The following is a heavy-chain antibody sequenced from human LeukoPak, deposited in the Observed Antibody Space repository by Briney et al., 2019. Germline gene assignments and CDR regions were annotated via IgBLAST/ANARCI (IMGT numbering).Heavy chain of an antibody. J-gene: IGHJ6*02. D-gene: IGHD6-19*01. V-gene: IGHV3-23*01. CDR3: ALRSSGWYYYYGMDG. CDR1: GFKFGDFA. CDR2: ISASGANT. Sequence: GGSLRLSCAASGFKFGDFAMSWVRQTPGKGLEWVSGISASGANTYYAESVKGRFTSSRDNSKNTLYLQMNSLRVEDTAVYYCALRSSGWYYYYGMDGWGQGTTVTVSS.